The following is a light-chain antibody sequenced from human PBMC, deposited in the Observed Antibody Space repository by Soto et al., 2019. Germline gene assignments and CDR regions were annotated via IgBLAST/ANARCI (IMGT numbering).Light chain of an antibody. CDR3: SSYTSSNTRVV. Sequence: QSALTQPASVSGSPGQSITISCTGSSSDVGGYNYVSWYQQHPGKAPKVMIYDVSNRPSGVSNRFSGSKSGKTASLTISGLRAEDEADYSCSSYTSSNTRVVFGGGTQLTVL. CDR1: SSDVGGYNY. J-gene: IGLJ2*01. V-gene: IGLV2-14*01. CDR2: DVS.